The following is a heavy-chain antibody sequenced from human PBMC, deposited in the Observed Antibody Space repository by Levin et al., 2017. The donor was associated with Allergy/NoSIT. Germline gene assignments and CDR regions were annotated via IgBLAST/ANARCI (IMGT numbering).Heavy chain of an antibody. D-gene: IGHD6-13*01. Sequence: GGSLRLSCAASGFTFSDHYMDWVRQAPGKGLEWVGRTRNKANSYTTEYAASVKGRFTISRDDSKNSLYLQMNSLKTEDTAVYYCASEIAAAGSFDYWGQGTLVTVSS. CDR1: GFTFSDHY. J-gene: IGHJ4*02. CDR2: TRNKANSYTT. CDR3: ASEIAAAGSFDY. V-gene: IGHV3-72*01.